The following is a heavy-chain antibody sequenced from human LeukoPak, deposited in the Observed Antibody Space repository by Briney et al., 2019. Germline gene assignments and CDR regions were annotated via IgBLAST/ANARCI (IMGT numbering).Heavy chain of an antibody. V-gene: IGHV3-48*03. Sequence: TGGSLRLSCAASGFTFSSYEMNWVRQAPGKGLEWVSYISSSGGTVYYADSVKGRFTISRDNAKNSLYLQMNSLRAEDTAAYYCARATLQDLVVKPAARPDYWGQGTLVTVSS. CDR3: ARATLQDLVVKPAARPDY. CDR2: ISSSGGTV. D-gene: IGHD2-2*01. CDR1: GFTFSSYE. J-gene: IGHJ4*02.